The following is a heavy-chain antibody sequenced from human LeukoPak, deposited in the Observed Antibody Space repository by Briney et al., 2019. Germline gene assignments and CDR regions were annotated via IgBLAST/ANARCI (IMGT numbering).Heavy chain of an antibody. CDR2: INWNGGST. J-gene: IGHJ6*02. CDR3: ERERVTGTSYYYYYGMDV. Sequence: GGSLRLSCAASGFMFDDYGMSWVRQAPGKGLEWVSGINWNGGSTGYADSVEGRFTISRDNSKNTQYLQMNSLRAEHTAVYYYERERVTGTSYYYYYGMDVWGQGTTVTVSS. CDR1: GFMFDDYG. V-gene: IGHV3-20*04. D-gene: IGHD6-19*01.